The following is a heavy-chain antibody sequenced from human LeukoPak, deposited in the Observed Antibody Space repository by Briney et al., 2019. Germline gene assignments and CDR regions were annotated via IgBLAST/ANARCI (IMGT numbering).Heavy chain of an antibody. CDR1: GFTFSSYG. J-gene: IGHJ4*02. V-gene: IGHV3-30*03. CDR3: ARDSRGATGLDY. CDR2: ISYDGSNK. Sequence: PGGSLRLSCAASGFTFSSYGMHWVRQAPGKGLEWVAVISYDGSNKYYADSVKGRFTISRDNSKNTLYLQMNSLRAEDTAVYYCARDSRGATGLDYWGQGTLVTVSS. D-gene: IGHD5-12*01.